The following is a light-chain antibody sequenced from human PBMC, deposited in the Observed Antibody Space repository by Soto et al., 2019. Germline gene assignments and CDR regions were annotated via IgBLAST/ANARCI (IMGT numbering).Light chain of an antibody. CDR3: QQRNIWPPVT. Sequence: EIVLTQSPATLSLSPGERVTLSCRASQSVSSYLAWYQQKPGQAPRLLIYGAFNRATGIPARFSGSGSGTDFTLTISSLEPEDSAIYYCQQRNIWPPVTFGQGTRLEI. CDR2: GAF. CDR1: QSVSSY. V-gene: IGKV3-11*01. J-gene: IGKJ5*01.